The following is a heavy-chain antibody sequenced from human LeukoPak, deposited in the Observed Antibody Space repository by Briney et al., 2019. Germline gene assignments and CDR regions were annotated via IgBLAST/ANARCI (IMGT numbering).Heavy chain of an antibody. CDR2: ISAYNGNT. Sequence: ASVKVSCKASGYTFTGYYMHWVRQAPGQGLEWMGWISAYNGNTNYAQKLQGRVTMTTDTSTSTAYMELRSLRSDDTAVYYCATDLIAAADYWGQGTLVTVSS. CDR1: GYTFTGYY. V-gene: IGHV1-18*04. J-gene: IGHJ4*02. CDR3: ATDLIAAADY. D-gene: IGHD6-13*01.